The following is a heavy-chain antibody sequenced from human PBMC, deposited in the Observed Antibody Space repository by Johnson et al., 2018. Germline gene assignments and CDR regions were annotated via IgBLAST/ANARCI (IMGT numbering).Heavy chain of an antibody. D-gene: IGHD2-15*01. CDR1: TGSINSYY. CDR3: AGFCSGGTCPDY. J-gene: IGHJ4*02. V-gene: IGHV4-59*01. Sequence: QVQLQESGPGLVKPSETLSLTCSVSTGSINSYYWTWIRQPPGKGLEWIGNIHYSGSTKSNPSLKSRVTMSVDTSKKQMSLRLTSVTAADTAVYYCAGFCSGGTCPDYWGQGTLVTVSS. CDR2: IHYSGST.